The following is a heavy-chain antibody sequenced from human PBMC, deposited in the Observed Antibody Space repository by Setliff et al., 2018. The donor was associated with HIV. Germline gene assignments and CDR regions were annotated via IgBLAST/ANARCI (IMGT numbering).Heavy chain of an antibody. CDR1: GGSFNTKRTK. CDR2: IFYFGSV. Sequence: PSETLSLTCKVSGGSFNTKRTKWGWIRQSPGKGLEWIGSIFYFGSVTYNPSLKSRVTISVDTSKNQFSLKLSSVTAADTAVYYCARDGRSYLEWLMYDMAVWGQGTTVTVSS. D-gene: IGHD3-3*01. CDR3: ARDGRSYLEWLMYDMAV. J-gene: IGHJ6*02. V-gene: IGHV4-39*07.